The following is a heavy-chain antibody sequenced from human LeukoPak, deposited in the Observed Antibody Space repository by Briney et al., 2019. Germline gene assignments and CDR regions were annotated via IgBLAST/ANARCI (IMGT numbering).Heavy chain of an antibody. D-gene: IGHD3-22*01. J-gene: IGHJ5*02. Sequence: SETLSITCAVYGGSFNDYYWSWIRQPPGKGLEWIGEINHSASTNYNPSLKSRVTMSVDTSKNQFSLKMTSVTAADTALYYCARADHSSGGLARFDPWGQGTLVTVSS. V-gene: IGHV4-34*01. CDR1: GGSFNDYY. CDR2: INHSAST. CDR3: ARADHSSGGLARFDP.